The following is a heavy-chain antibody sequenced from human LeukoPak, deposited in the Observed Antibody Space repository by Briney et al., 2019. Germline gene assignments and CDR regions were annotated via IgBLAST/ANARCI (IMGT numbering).Heavy chain of an antibody. J-gene: IGHJ4*02. CDR2: IYGGGST. D-gene: IGHD2-2*01. CDR3: AREMPATAMYFDY. V-gene: IGHV3-53*01. CDR1: GFTVSSNY. Sequence: GGSLRLSCAASGFTVSSNYMSWVRQAPGKGLEWVSVIYGGGSTYYADSVKGRFTISRDNSRNTLYLQMNSLRAEDTAVYYCAREMPATAMYFDYWGQGTLVTVSS.